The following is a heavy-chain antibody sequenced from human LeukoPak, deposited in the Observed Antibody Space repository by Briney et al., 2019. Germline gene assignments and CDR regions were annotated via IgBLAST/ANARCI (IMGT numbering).Heavy chain of an antibody. J-gene: IGHJ4*02. CDR1: GGSISSSNW. CDR3: ARVYGSGSLSN. CDR2: IYHSGST. Sequence: SETLSLTCAVSGGSISSSNWWSWVRQPPGKGLEWIGEIYHSGSTNYNPSLKSRVTISIDTSKNQFSLKLNSVTAADTAVYYCARVYGSGSLSNWGQGTLVTVSS. V-gene: IGHV4-4*02. D-gene: IGHD3-10*01.